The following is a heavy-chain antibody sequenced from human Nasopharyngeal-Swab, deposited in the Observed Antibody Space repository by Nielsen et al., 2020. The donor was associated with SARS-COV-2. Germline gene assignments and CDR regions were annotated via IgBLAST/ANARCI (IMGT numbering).Heavy chain of an antibody. J-gene: IGHJ3*02. CDR2: MYESGKT. D-gene: IGHD3-16*02. CDR3: AREDTIKFGELVVGDAFDI. Sequence: WIRQPPGKELEWIGSMYESGKTYYNPSLKSRVTISVDTSKNQFSLKLNSVTAADTAVYFCAREDTIKFGELVVGDAFDIWSQGIMVTVSS. V-gene: IGHV4-39*07.